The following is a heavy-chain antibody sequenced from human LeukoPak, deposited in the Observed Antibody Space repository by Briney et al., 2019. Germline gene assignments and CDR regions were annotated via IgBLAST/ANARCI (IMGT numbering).Heavy chain of an antibody. D-gene: IGHD6-6*01. CDR2: IYTSGST. CDR1: GGSFSSYY. Sequence: SETLSLTCIVSGGSFSSYYWNWIRQPAGKRLEWIGRIYTSGSTNYNPSLKSRVTISVDTSKNQFSLKLSSVTAADTAVYYCARGPGGSSSSDFDYWGQGTLVTVSS. J-gene: IGHJ4*02. V-gene: IGHV4-4*07. CDR3: ARGPGGSSSSDFDY.